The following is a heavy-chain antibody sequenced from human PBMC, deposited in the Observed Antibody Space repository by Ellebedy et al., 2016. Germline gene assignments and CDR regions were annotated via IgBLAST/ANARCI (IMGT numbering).Heavy chain of an antibody. J-gene: IGHJ4*02. Sequence: GESLKISXAASGFTVSSNDMNWVRQAPGKGLEWVSVIYTSGATYYADSVKGRFTISRDSSKKTLFLQMTSLGAEDTAVYYCAKGGDFVTVPGALDWGQGTLVSVSS. D-gene: IGHD2-2*01. CDR2: IYTSGAT. CDR3: AKGGDFVTVPGALD. V-gene: IGHV3-53*01. CDR1: GFTVSSND.